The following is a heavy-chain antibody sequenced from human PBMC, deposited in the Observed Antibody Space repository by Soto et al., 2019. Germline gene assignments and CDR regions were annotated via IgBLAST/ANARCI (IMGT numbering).Heavy chain of an antibody. D-gene: IGHD3-22*01. CDR2: IKSKTNGGTT. CDR3: STDLRLGKNYHSNPYLDF. Sequence: LRLSCAASGFTFSNAWMSWVRQAPGKGLEWVGRIKSKTNGGTTDYAAPVKGRFTISRDDSKNTLSLQMSSLKTEDTAVYYCSTDLRLGKNYHSNPYLDFWGQGTLVTVSS. J-gene: IGHJ4*02. CDR1: GFTFSNAW. V-gene: IGHV3-15*01.